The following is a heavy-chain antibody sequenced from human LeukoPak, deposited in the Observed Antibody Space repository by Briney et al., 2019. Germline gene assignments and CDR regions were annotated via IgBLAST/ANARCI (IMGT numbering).Heavy chain of an antibody. Sequence: ASVKVSCKASGYTFTGYYMHWVRQAPGQGLEWMGRINPNSGGTNYAQKFQGRVTMTRDTSIGTAYMELSRLRSDDTAVYYCATHREWFSQGNAFDIWGQGTMVTVSS. D-gene: IGHD3-3*01. CDR2: INPNSGGT. CDR1: GYTFTGYY. V-gene: IGHV1-2*06. CDR3: ATHREWFSQGNAFDI. J-gene: IGHJ3*02.